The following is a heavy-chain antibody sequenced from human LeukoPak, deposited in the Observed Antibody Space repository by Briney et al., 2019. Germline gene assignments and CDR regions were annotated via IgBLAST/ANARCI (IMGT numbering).Heavy chain of an antibody. CDR2: IYYSGST. Sequence: SETLSLTCTVSGGSISSYYWSWIRQPPGKGLEWIGYIYYSGSTNYNPSLKSRVTISVDTSKNQFSLKLSSVTAADTAVYYCARAIRYYYDSSGYYYHWNFDLWGRGTLVTVSS. CDR3: ARAIRYYYDSSGYYYHWNFDL. CDR1: GGSISSYY. V-gene: IGHV4-59*01. D-gene: IGHD3-22*01. J-gene: IGHJ2*01.